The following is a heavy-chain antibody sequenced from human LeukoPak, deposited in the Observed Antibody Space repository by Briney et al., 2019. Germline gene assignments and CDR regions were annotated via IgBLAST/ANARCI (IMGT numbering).Heavy chain of an antibody. V-gene: IGHV1-2*02. J-gene: IGHJ6*03. Sequence: GASVKVSCKASGYTFSGYYMHWVRQAPGQGLEWMGWINPNSGGTNYAQKFQGSVTMTRDTSISTAYMELSRLRSDDTAVYYCATTGLLLWFGELSTSMDVWGKGTTVTVSS. D-gene: IGHD3-10*01. CDR3: ATTGLLLWFGELSTSMDV. CDR1: GYTFSGYY. CDR2: INPNSGGT.